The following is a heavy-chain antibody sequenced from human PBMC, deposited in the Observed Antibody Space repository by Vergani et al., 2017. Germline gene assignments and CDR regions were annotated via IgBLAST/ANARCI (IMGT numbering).Heavy chain of an antibody. D-gene: IGHD5-18*01. J-gene: IGHJ4*02. V-gene: IGHV3-15*01. Sequence: EVQLVESGGGLVKPGGSLRLSCVASGFTFRDAWMGWVRQAPGQGLEWVGRIRSETDGGTADYAAPVKGRFRISRDDSKTTVYLEMNSLKSEDTAVYXCTTDPKIQLWFWRRRTTADHYYWGQGTLVTVSS. CDR1: GFTFRDAW. CDR2: IRSETDGGTA. CDR3: TTDPKIQLWFWRRRTTADHYY.